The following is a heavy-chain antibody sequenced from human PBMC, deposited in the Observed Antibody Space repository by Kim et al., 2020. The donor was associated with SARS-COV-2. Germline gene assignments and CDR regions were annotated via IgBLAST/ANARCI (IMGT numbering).Heavy chain of an antibody. V-gene: IGHV4-39*01. Sequence: SETLSLTCTVSGGSISSSSYYWGWIRQPPGKGLEWIGSIYYSGSTYYNPSLKSRVTISVDTSKNQFSLKLSSVTAADTAVYYCARRRNDYVWGSKFFDYWGQGTLVTVSS. D-gene: IGHD3-16*01. CDR2: IYYSGST. J-gene: IGHJ4*02. CDR1: GGSISSSSYY. CDR3: ARRRNDYVWGSKFFDY.